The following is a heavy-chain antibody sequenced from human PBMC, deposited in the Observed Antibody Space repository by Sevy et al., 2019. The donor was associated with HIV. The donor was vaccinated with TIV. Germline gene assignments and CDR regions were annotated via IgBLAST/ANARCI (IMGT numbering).Heavy chain of an antibody. Sequence: ASVKVSCKASGYTFTGYYMHWVRQAPGQGLEWMGRINPNSGGTNYAQKFQGRVTRTRDTPISTAYMELSRLRSADTAVYYCARVTGVSAAGSINWFDPWGQGTLVTVSS. CDR3: ARVTGVSAAGSINWFDP. J-gene: IGHJ5*02. CDR1: GYTFTGYY. V-gene: IGHV1-2*06. D-gene: IGHD6-13*01. CDR2: INPNSGGT.